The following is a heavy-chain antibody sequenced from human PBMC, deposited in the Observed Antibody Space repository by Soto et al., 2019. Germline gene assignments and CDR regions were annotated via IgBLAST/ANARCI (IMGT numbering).Heavy chain of an antibody. J-gene: IGHJ3*01. V-gene: IGHV1-18*01. Sequence: QVQLVQSGGEMKKPGASVKVSCKASGYSFINYGISWVRQAPGQGLEWMGWISTYSGETNFAQNVQGRVTMTTDTSTNTGYMELRSMSSDDTAVYYCARGCFPLVSSFIDVFDVWGQGTVVTVSS. CDR1: GYSFINYG. D-gene: IGHD2-8*01. CDR2: ISTYSGET. CDR3: ARGCFPLVSSFIDVFDV.